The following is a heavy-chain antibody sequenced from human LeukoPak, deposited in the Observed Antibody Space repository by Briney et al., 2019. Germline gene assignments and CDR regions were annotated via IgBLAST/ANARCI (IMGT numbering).Heavy chain of an antibody. CDR1: GYTFTSYY. CDR2: INPSGGST. CDR3: ARVARVDETDYYDSSGYYSDY. V-gene: IGHV1-46*01. D-gene: IGHD3-22*01. J-gene: IGHJ4*02. Sequence: ASVKVSCKASGYTFTSYYMHWVRQAPGQGLEWMGIINPSGGSTSYAQKFQGRVTMTRDTSTGTVYMELSSLRSEDTAVYYCARVARVDETDYYDSSGYYSDYWGQGTLVTVSS.